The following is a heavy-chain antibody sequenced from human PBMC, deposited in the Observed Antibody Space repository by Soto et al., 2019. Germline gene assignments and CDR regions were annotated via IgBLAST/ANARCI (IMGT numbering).Heavy chain of an antibody. D-gene: IGHD2-15*01. V-gene: IGHV3-30*18. Sequence: QVQLVESGGGVVQPGRSLRLSCAASGFTFSSYGMHWVRQAPGKRLVWVAFISYDGSKKYYADSGRSRFTISGDNSKNTLHLQINSLRPEDTAVYYCADEVGLDYWGQGTLVTVSS. J-gene: IGHJ4*02. CDR1: GFTFSSYG. CDR3: ADEVGLDY. CDR2: ISYDGSKK.